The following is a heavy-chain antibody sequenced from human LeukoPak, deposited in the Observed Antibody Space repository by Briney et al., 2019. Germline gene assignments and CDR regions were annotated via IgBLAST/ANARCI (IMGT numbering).Heavy chain of an antibody. V-gene: IGHV4-4*02. CDR2: ISLTGRT. D-gene: IGHD7-27*01. J-gene: IGHJ4*02. Sequence: SETLSLTCGVSGGSITTTNYWSWVRPPPEQGLEGIGEISLTGRTNYNPSLKSRVNISIDESKNHLYLNLASVTAADTAVYYCSRETGPFCPFGHWGEGTLVAVTS. CDR1: GGSITTTNY. CDR3: SRETGPFCPFGH.